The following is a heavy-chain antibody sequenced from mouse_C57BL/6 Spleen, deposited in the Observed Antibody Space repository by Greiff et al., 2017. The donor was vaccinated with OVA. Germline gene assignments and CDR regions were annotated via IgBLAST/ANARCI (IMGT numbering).Heavy chain of an antibody. CDR3: TSFYYGSSSFAY. D-gene: IGHD1-1*01. CDR2: IDPEDGDT. V-gene: IGHV14-1*01. Sequence: VQLLQSGAELVRPGASVKLSCTASGFNIKDYYMHWVKQRPEQGLEWIGRIDPEDGDTEYAPKFQGKATMTADTSSNTAYLQLSSLTSEDTAVYYCTSFYYGSSSFAYWGQGTLVTVSA. J-gene: IGHJ3*01. CDR1: GFNIKDYY.